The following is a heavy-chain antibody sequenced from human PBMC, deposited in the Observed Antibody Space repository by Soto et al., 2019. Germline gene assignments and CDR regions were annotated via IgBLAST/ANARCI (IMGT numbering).Heavy chain of an antibody. Sequence: SETLSLTCTVSGGSISSYYWSWIRQPPGKGLEWIGYIYYSGSTNYNPSLKSRGTISVDTSKNQFSLKLRSVTAADTAVYDCARVVGWGSADAFDIWGQGTMVTVSS. V-gene: IGHV4-59*01. D-gene: IGHD7-27*01. CDR1: GGSISSYY. J-gene: IGHJ3*02. CDR3: ARVVGWGSADAFDI. CDR2: IYYSGST.